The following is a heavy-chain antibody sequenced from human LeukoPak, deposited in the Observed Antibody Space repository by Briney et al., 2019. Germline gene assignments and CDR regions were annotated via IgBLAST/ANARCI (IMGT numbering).Heavy chain of an antibody. J-gene: IGHJ6*03. CDR3: ASTSSSSGISAKGYYYMDV. V-gene: IGHV1-69*13. CDR2: IIPIFGTA. D-gene: IGHD6-13*01. CDR1: GGTFSSYA. Sequence: SVKVSCKASGGTFSSYAISWVRQAPGQGLEWMGGIIPIFGTANYAQKFQGRVTITADESASTAYMELSSLRSEDTAVYYCASTSSSSGISAKGYYYMDVWGKGTTVTISS.